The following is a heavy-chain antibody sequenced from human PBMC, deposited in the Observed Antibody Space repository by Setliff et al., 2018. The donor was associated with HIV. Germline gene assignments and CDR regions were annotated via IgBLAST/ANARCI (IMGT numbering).Heavy chain of an antibody. CDR3: ARFRKFQVVGSRDY. D-gene: IGHD2-15*01. CDR1: GYTFTNYD. V-gene: IGHV1-8*01. Sequence: GASVKVSCKASGYTFTNYDINWVRQATGQGLEWMGWMNPNSGNTGYAQKFQGRVPMTRNTSISTAYMELSSLRSEDTAVYYCARFRKFQVVGSRDYWGQGTLVTVSS. CDR2: MNPNSGNT. J-gene: IGHJ4*02.